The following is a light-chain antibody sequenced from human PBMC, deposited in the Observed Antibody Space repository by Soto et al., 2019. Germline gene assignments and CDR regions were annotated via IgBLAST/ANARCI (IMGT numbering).Light chain of an antibody. CDR3: QQLTSYPIT. V-gene: IGKV1-9*01. CDR1: QGLSSS. Sequence: DIQLTQSPSFLSASVGDRVTITCRASQGLSSSLAWYHQTPGKAPKLLIYAASTLQRGVPSRFSGSGSGTEFTLTISSLQPEDFATYYCQQLTSYPITFGQGTRLEIK. CDR2: AAS. J-gene: IGKJ5*01.